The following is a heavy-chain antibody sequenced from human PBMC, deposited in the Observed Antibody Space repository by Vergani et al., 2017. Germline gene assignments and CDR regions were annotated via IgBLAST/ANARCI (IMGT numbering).Heavy chain of an antibody. CDR3: AGRGVGFGEVLAATHAFDI. D-gene: IGHD3-10*01. CDR2: IYYSGST. V-gene: IGHV4-59*01. Sequence: QVQLQESGPGLVKPSQTLSLSCTVSGGSISSYYWSWIRQPPGKGLEWIGYIYYSGSTNYNPSLKSRVTISVDTSKNQFPLKLSSVIGADTAVYYCAGRGVGFGEVLAATHAFDIWGQGKMVTVSS. CDR1: GGSISSYY. J-gene: IGHJ3*02.